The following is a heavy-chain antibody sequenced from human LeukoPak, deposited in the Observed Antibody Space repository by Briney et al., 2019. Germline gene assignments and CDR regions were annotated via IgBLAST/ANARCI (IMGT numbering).Heavy chain of an antibody. J-gene: IGHJ4*02. V-gene: IGHV3-30-3*01. CDR1: GFTFSSYA. CDR3: ARDFTRYSSSWYSDY. CDR2: ISYDGSNK. D-gene: IGHD6-13*01. Sequence: PGGSLRLSCAAAGFTFSSYAMHWVRQAPGKGLEWVAVISYDGSNKYYADSVKGRFTISRDNAKSSLYHLQMNSLRAEDTAVYYCARDFTRYSSSWYSDYWGQGTLVTVS.